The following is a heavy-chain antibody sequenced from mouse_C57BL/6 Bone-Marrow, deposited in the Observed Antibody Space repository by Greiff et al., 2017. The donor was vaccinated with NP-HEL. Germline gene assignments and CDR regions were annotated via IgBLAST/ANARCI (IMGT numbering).Heavy chain of an antibody. V-gene: IGHV2-2*01. J-gene: IGHJ3*01. CDR1: GFSLTSYG. D-gene: IGHD1-1*01. CDR3: ARNWAVVPFAY. CDR2: IWSGGST. Sequence: VKLKESGPGLVQPSQSLSITCTVSGFSLTSYGVHWVRQSPGKGLEWLGVIWSGGSTAYNAAFLSRLGISKDNSKSQVFFKMNSLQADYTAIYYCARNWAVVPFAYWGQGTLVTVSA.